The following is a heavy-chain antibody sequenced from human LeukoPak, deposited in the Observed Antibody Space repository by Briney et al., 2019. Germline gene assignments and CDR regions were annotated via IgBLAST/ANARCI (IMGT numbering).Heavy chain of an antibody. Sequence: PGRSLRLSSAASGFTFSSYAMHWVRQAPGKGLEWVAVISYDGSNKYYADFVKGRFTISRDNSKNTLYLQMNSLRAEDTAVYYCARDLLRIAAAGTRPVDYYYGMDVWGQGTTVTVSS. CDR2: ISYDGSNK. CDR3: ARDLLRIAAAGTRPVDYYYGMDV. D-gene: IGHD6-13*01. CDR1: GFTFSSYA. V-gene: IGHV3-30-3*01. J-gene: IGHJ6*02.